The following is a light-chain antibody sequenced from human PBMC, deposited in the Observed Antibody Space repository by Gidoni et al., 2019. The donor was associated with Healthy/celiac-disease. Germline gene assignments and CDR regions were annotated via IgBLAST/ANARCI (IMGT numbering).Light chain of an antibody. V-gene: IGKV3-20*01. CDR2: GAS. J-gene: IGKJ1*01. CDR3: QQYGSSTT. CDR1: QSVSSSY. Sequence: DIVLTQSPGTLSLSPGERATLSCRASQSVSSSYLAWYQQKPGQAPRLLIYGASSRATGIQDRFSGSGSGTDFTLTISRLEPEYFAVYYCQQYGSSTTFXQXTKVEIK.